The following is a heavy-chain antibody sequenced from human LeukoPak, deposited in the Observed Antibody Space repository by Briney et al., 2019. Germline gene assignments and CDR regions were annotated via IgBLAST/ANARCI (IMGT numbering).Heavy chain of an antibody. Sequence: ASVKVSCKASGYTFTSYAMSWVRQAPGQGLEWMGWINTNTGNPTYAQGFTGRFVSSLDTSVSTAYLQISSLKAEDTAVYYCARGMLAVAPTTVVGMDVWGQGTTVTVSS. CDR1: GYTFTSYA. V-gene: IGHV7-4-1*02. CDR3: ARGMLAVAPTTVVGMDV. J-gene: IGHJ6*02. CDR2: INTNTGNP. D-gene: IGHD6-19*01.